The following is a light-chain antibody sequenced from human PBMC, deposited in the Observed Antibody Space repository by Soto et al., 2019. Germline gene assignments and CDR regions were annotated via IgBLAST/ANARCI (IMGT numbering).Light chain of an antibody. CDR2: GAS. Sequence: EIVLTQSPGTLSLCPGERATLSCRASQSVSSSYLAWYQQKPGQAPRLLIYGASSRATGIPDRFSGSGSGTDLTLTISRLEPEDFAVYYCQQFGSSHLFTFSPGTKVDVK. V-gene: IGKV3-20*01. CDR1: QSVSSSY. J-gene: IGKJ3*01. CDR3: QQFGSSHLFT.